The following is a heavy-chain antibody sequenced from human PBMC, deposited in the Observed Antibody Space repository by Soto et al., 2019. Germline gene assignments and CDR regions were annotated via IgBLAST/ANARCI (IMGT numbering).Heavy chain of an antibody. D-gene: IGHD3-22*01. J-gene: IGHJ4*02. CDR3: ARTTDYYSETSGYYS. V-gene: IGHV2-26*01. Sequence: QVTLKESGPVLVKPTETLTLTCTVSGFSLRNTKMSVTWIRQPPGKTLEWLAQIFSNDEKSYSTSLKSRLTISKDTSKNQVVLTMTNMDPVDTATYYCARTTDYYSETSGYYSWGPGTLVTVSS. CDR1: GFSLRNTKMS. CDR2: IFSNDEK.